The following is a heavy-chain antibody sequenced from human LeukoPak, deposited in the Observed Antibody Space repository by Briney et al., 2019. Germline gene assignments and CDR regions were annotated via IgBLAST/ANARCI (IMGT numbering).Heavy chain of an antibody. CDR3: ARGVFGLGDSYFDY. CDR1: GDTFSGYY. V-gene: IGHV1-2*02. D-gene: IGHD3-10*01. Sequence: ASVKVSCKASGDTFSGYYMHWVRQAPGQGLEWMGRIDPNSGGTNYAQKFQGRVTMTRDTSISTAYMELSRLRSDDTAVYYCARGVFGLGDSYFDYWGQGTLVTVSS. CDR2: IDPNSGGT. J-gene: IGHJ4*02.